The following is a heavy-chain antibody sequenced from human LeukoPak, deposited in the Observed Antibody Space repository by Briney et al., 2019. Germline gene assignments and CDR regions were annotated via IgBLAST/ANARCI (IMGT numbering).Heavy chain of an antibody. J-gene: IGHJ3*02. V-gene: IGHV4-39*07. CDR2: FHYSGST. Sequence: PSETLSLTCTVSGGSISSSSYYWGWIRQSPGKGLEWVGIFHYSGSTYYNPSLKSRVTISVDTSKNQFSLKLSSVTAADTAVYYCARDVTSPGSYDSSGYNAFDIWGQGTMVTVSS. D-gene: IGHD3-22*01. CDR1: GGSISSSSYY. CDR3: ARDVTSPGSYDSSGYNAFDI.